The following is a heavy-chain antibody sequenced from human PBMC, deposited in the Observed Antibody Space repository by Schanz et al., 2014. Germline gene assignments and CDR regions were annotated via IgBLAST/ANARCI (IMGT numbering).Heavy chain of an antibody. Sequence: EVQLVESGGGLVQPGGSLRLSCAASGFTFSTYAMSWVRQAPGKGLEWLSYIDGKSTTVYYADSVKGRFTVSRDNSKNTLYLQMNTLRAEDTALYYCARANYRRKINFDYWGRGTLVTVSS. CDR2: IDGKSTTV. V-gene: IGHV3-48*01. CDR1: GFTFSTYA. CDR3: ARANYRRKINFDY. D-gene: IGHD3-10*01. J-gene: IGHJ4*02.